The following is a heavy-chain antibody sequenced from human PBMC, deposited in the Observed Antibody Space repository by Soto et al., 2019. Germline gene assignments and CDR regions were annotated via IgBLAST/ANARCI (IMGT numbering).Heavy chain of an antibody. V-gene: IGHV1-46*01. J-gene: IGHJ6*02. CDR2: INPSGGST. Sequence: GASVKVSCKASGYTFTSYYMRWVRQAPGQGLEWMGIINPSGGSTSYAQKFQGRVTMTRDTSTSTVYMELSSLRSEDTAVYYCALGYSGYDPITPSYYYYYGMDVWGQGTTVTVSS. CDR3: ALGYSGYDPITPSYYYYYGMDV. D-gene: IGHD5-12*01. CDR1: GYTFTSYY.